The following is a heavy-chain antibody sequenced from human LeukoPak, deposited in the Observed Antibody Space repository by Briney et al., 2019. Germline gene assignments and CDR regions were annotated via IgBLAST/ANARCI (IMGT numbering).Heavy chain of an antibody. CDR2: IYYSGST. Sequence: PSETLSLTCTVSGGSISSYYWSWIRQPPGKGLEWIGYIYYSGSTNYNPSLKSRVTISVDTSKNQFSLKLSSVTAADTAVYYCASKYYYDSSGYYYWGQGTLVTVSS. CDR1: GGSISSYY. V-gene: IGHV4-59*01. CDR3: ASKYYYDSSGYYY. J-gene: IGHJ4*02. D-gene: IGHD3-22*01.